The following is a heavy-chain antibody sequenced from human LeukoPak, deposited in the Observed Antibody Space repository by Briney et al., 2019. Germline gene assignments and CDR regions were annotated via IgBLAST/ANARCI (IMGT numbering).Heavy chain of an antibody. CDR1: GGSISSYY. D-gene: IGHD2-8*01. CDR2: IYYSGST. CDR3: ARDRADGVQGDYFDY. J-gene: IGHJ4*02. Sequence: SETLSLTCTVSGGSISSYYWSWIRQPPGKGLEWIGYIYYSGSTNYNPSLKSRVTISVDTSKNQFSLKLSSVTAADTAVYYCARDRADGVQGDYFDYWGQGSLVSVSS. V-gene: IGHV4-59*01.